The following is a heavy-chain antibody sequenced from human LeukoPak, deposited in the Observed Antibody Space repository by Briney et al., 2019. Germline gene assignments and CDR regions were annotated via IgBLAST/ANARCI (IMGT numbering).Heavy chain of an antibody. Sequence: SETLSLTCAVYGGSLSGYYLNWIRQPPGKGLEWIGEIDRGGSTNYNPSLKSRVTISVDTSKNQFSLKLSSVTAADTAVYYCARIVPATASYYYGMDVWGQGTTVTVSS. CDR2: IDRGGST. CDR1: GGSLSGYY. CDR3: ARIVPATASYYYGMDV. J-gene: IGHJ6*02. D-gene: IGHD2-2*01. V-gene: IGHV4-34*01.